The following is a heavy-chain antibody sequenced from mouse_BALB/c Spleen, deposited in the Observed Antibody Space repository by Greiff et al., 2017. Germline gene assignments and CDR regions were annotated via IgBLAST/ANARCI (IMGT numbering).Heavy chain of an antibody. V-gene: IGHV1-69*02. CDR1: GYTFTSYW. Sequence: QVQLQQPGAELVRPGASVKLSCKASGYTFTSYWINWVKQRPGQGLEWIGNIYPSDSYTNYNQKFKDKATLTVDKSSSTAYMQLSSPTSEDSAVYYCTRGYYGNPYWYFDVWGAGTTVTVSS. CDR3: TRGYYGNPYWYFDV. J-gene: IGHJ1*01. CDR2: IYPSDSYT. D-gene: IGHD2-1*01.